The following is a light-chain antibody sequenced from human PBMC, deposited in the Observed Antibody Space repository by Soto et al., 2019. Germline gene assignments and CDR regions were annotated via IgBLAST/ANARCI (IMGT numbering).Light chain of an antibody. V-gene: IGKV3-20*01. J-gene: IGKJ5*01. CDR1: QSVSSSY. CDR2: GAS. Sequence: EIVLTQSPGTLSLSPGERATLSCRASQSVSSSYLAWYQQKPGQAPRLLIYGASSRATGIPDRFSGSGSGTDFTLTISRLEPEDFAVYYWKQDGSSLITFGQRTRLEIK. CDR3: KQDGSSLIT.